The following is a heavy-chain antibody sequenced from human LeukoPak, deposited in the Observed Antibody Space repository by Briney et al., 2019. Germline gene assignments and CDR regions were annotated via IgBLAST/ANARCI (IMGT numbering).Heavy chain of an antibody. CDR3: ARHRIAAERSAFDI. D-gene: IGHD6-6*01. Sequence: PGGSLRLSCAASGFTFSSYSMNWVRQAPGKGLEWIGSIYYSGSTYYNPSLKSRVTISVDTSKNQFSLKLSSVTAADTAVYYCARHRIAAERSAFDIWGQGTMVTVSS. CDR2: IYYSGST. V-gene: IGHV4-39*01. CDR1: GFTFSSYSMN. J-gene: IGHJ3*02.